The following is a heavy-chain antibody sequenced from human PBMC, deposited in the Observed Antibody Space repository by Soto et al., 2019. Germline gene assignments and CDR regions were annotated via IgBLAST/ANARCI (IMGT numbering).Heavy chain of an antibody. Sequence: QAQLVQSGGVLKKSGASVKVSCKASGYTFTGYGVSWVRQAPGQGLEWIGWISTQNGNTNFAQRFQGRVTLTTDKSTSTASMDLRSLRSDATAVYYCARMTTVDSSHYYPDVWGKGTTVTVSS. D-gene: IGHD4-4*01. J-gene: IGHJ6*03. CDR1: GYTFTGYG. CDR3: ARMTTVDSSHYYPDV. CDR2: ISTQNGNT. V-gene: IGHV1-18*04.